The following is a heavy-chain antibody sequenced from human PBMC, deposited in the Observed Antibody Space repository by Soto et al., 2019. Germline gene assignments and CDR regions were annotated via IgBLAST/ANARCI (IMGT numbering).Heavy chain of an antibody. CDR2: MWFDGSKK. CDR3: ARGARDFDY. Sequence: QVQLVESGGGVVQPGRSLRLSCAASGFTFDTNVMHWVRQAPGKGLEWVALMWFDGSKKYYGDSVRGRFTISRDNSKNTLYLQMNSLRAEDTAVYYCARGARDFDYWDQGTLVTVSS. CDR1: GFTFDTNV. J-gene: IGHJ4*02. V-gene: IGHV3-33*01. D-gene: IGHD3-16*01.